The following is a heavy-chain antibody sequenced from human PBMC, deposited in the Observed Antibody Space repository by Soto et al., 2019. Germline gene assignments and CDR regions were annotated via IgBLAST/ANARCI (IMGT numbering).Heavy chain of an antibody. CDR3: ARQFDYESSGYYYAY. CDR2: ITPMFGTA. Sequence: RASVKVSCKASGGTFSRYTISWVRQAPGQGLEWMGGITPMFGTANYAQKFQGRVTIAAGESTSTAYMELSSLRSEDTAVYYCARQFDYESSGYYYAYWGQGTVVTVSS. D-gene: IGHD3-22*01. V-gene: IGHV1-69*13. CDR1: GGTFSRYT. J-gene: IGHJ4*02.